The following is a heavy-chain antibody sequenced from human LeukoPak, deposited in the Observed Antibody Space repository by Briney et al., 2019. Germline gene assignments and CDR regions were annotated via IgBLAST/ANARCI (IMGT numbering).Heavy chain of an antibody. D-gene: IGHD1-26*01. V-gene: IGHV4-61*02. Sequence: SETLSLTCTVSGGSINSRSYYWSWIRQPAGKGLEWIGRIYSSVTMNYNPSLKSRVTISLDTSKNQFPLKLSSVTAADTAVYYCASGGSGSYSYWGQGTLVTVSS. CDR2: IYSSVTM. CDR3: ASGGSGSYSY. J-gene: IGHJ4*02. CDR1: GGSINSRSYY.